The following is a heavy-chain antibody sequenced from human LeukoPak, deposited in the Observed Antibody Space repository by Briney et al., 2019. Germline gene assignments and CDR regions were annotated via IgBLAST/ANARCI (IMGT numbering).Heavy chain of an antibody. V-gene: IGHV3-48*01. J-gene: IGHJ4*02. CDR2: ISSSSSTI. CDR3: AKEKTITEYSYGYPRAFDF. Sequence: GGSLRLSCAASGFTFSSYSMNWVRQAPGKGLEWVSYISSSSSTIYCADSVKGRFTISRDNAKNSLYLQMNSLRVEDTAIYYCAKEKTITEYSYGYPRAFDFWGQGTLVTVSS. CDR1: GFTFSSYS. D-gene: IGHD5-18*01.